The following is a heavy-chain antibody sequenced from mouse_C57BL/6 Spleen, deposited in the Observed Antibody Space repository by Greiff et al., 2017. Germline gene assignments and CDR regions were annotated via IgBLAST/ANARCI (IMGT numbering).Heavy chain of an antibody. V-gene: IGHV5-17*01. J-gene: IGHJ1*03. D-gene: IGHD1-1*01. Sequence: EVHLVESGGGLVKPGGSLKLSCAASGFTFSDYGMHWVRQAPEKGLEWVAYISSGSSTIYYADTVKGRFTISRDNAKNTLFLQMTSLRSEDTAMYYCARDYGSPPYFDVWGTGTTVTVSS. CDR1: GFTFSDYG. CDR3: ARDYGSPPYFDV. CDR2: ISSGSSTI.